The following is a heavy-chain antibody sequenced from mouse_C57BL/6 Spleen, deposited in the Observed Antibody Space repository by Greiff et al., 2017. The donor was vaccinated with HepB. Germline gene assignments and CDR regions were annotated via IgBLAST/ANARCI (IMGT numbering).Heavy chain of an antibody. CDR3: ARSNYTTVVADDY. CDR1: GYTFTDYY. V-gene: IGHV1-26*01. J-gene: IGHJ2*01. CDR2: INPNNGGT. Sequence: EVQLQQSGPELVKPGASVKISCKASGYTFTDYYMNWVKQSHGKSLEWIGDINPNNGGTSYNQKFKGKATLTVDKSSSTAYMELRSLTSEDSAVYYCARSNYTTVVADDYWGQGTTLTVSS. D-gene: IGHD1-1*01.